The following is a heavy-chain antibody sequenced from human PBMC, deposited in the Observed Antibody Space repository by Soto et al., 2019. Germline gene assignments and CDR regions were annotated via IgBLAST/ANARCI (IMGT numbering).Heavy chain of an antibody. CDR3: AASYGSGYRAFDY. D-gene: IGHD3-10*01. CDR2: INPIVSMS. V-gene: IGHV1-69*02. Sequence: ASVKVSCKASGDTFSFYTINWVRQAPGLGLEWVGRINPIVSMSNYAQKFQGRVSMTADKSTSTAYMELRSLRSDDTDMYFCAASYGSGYRAFDYWG. J-gene: IGHJ4*01. CDR1: GDTFSFYT.